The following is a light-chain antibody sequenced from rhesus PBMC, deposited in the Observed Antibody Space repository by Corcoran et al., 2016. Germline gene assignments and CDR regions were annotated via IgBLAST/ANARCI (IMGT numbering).Light chain of an antibody. CDR1: TSNSGSNS. CDR2: YDD. J-gene: IGLJ6*01. V-gene: IGLV1-60*01. CDR3: AAWDHSVSGPV. Sequence: QSVLTQPPSMSEAATKTVTISCSGSTSNSGSNSVSWYQFLPGTAPKLLIYYDDLRISGVSDRFSGSKSGTSASLAISGLQTEDEGDYFCAAWDHSVSGPVFGSGTKLTVL.